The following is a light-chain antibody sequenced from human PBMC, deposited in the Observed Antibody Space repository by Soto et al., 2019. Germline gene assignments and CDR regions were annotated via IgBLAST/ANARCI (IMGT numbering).Light chain of an antibody. CDR1: SSDVGGYNY. V-gene: IGLV2-14*01. CDR3: SSYTSGRTPGVT. Sequence: SARAQAVSGSGAAGQSITISCTGTSSDVGGYNYVSWYQQHAGKAPKLMIYEVTDRPSGVSNRFSGSKSGNTASLNISGLQAEDEADYYCSSYTSGRTPGVTFGGGTQLTVL. CDR2: EVT. J-gene: IGLJ7*01.